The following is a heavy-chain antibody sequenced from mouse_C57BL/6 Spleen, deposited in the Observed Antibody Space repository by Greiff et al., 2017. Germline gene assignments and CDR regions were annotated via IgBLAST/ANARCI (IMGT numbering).Heavy chain of an antibody. CDR3: ARGDYYGSSYGWYFEV. D-gene: IGHD1-1*01. Sequence: VQLQQPGAELVKPGASVKLSCKASGYTFTSYWMHWVKQRPGQGLEWIGMIHPNSGSTNYNEKFKSKATLTVDKSSSTAYMQLSSLTSEDSAVYYCARGDYYGSSYGWYFEVWGTGTTVTVSS. V-gene: IGHV1-64*01. J-gene: IGHJ1*03. CDR1: GYTFTSYW. CDR2: IHPNSGST.